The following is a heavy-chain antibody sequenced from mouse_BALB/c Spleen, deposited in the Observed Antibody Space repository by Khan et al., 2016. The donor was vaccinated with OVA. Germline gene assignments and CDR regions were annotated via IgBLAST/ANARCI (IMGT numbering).Heavy chain of an antibody. CDR3: VRGSYGSWYFDV. Sequence: EVQLVESGGGLVQPKGSLKLSCAASGFTFNTNAMHWVRQAPGKGLEWIARIRSKSNNYATYYADSVKDRFTISRDDSQSMLYLQMNNLKTEDTAMYYCVRGSYGSWYFDVWGAGTTVTVSS. J-gene: IGHJ1*01. D-gene: IGHD1-2*01. CDR2: IRSKSNNYAT. V-gene: IGHV10S3*01. CDR1: GFTFNTNA.